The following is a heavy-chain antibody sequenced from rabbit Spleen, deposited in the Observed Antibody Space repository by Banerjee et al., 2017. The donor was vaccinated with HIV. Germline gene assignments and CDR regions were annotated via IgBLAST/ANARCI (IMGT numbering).Heavy chain of an antibody. Sequence: QERLVESGGGLVKPEGSLKLSCTASGFSFSSSDYICWVRQAPGKGLEWLACIYAGSSGFVGASYYASWAIGRFTISKTSSTAVALQMTSLTAADTATYFCARWASSDGYFDLWGPGTLVTVS. V-gene: IGHV1S45*01. CDR2: IYAGSSGFVGAS. CDR1: GFSFSSSDY. J-gene: IGHJ4*01. D-gene: IGHD1-1*01. CDR3: ARWASSDGYFDL.